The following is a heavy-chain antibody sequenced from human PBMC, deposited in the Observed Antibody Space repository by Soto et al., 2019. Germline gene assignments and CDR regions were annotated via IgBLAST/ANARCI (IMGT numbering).Heavy chain of an antibody. CDR3: ARGRSGTQTYQHYMDV. D-gene: IGHD1-1*01. CDR1: GFTFSSYA. CDR2: IWYDGSKK. J-gene: IGHJ6*03. Sequence: QVQLVESGGGVVQPGSSLRLSCAASGFTFSSYAMYWVRQAPGKGLECVAIIWYDGSKKYDADSVKGRFTISRDNSKNTLFLQMNSLSAEDTAIYYCARGRSGTQTYQHYMDVWGKGTTVTVSS. V-gene: IGHV3-33*01.